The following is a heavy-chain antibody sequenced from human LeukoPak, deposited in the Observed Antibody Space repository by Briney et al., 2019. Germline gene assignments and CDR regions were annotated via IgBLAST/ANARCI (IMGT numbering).Heavy chain of an antibody. CDR2: INPKSGGT. D-gene: IGHD3-22*01. J-gene: IGHJ4*02. Sequence: ASVKVSCKASGYTFTGYYMHWVRQAPGQGLEWMGRINPKSGGTNYAQKFQGRVIMTRDTSISTAYMELSRLRSDDTAVYYCARDFGYYDSSGYYYESYYFDYWGQGTLVTVSS. V-gene: IGHV1-2*06. CDR1: GYTFTGYY. CDR3: ARDFGYYDSSGYYYESYYFDY.